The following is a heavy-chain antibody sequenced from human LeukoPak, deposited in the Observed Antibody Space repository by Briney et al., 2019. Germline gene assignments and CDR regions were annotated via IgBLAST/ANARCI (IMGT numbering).Heavy chain of an antibody. CDR2: ISASGSNI. J-gene: IGHJ4*02. CDR1: GFPFSSYS. D-gene: IGHD1-1*01. CDR3: VRVKGTYFDF. V-gene: IGHV3-48*01. Sequence: TGGSLRLSCAASGFPFSSYSMNWVRQAPGKGLEWVSYISASGSNIYYLDAVKGRFTVSRDNAMNSLFLQMNRPRAEDTAISYCVRVKGTYFDFWGQGTLVTVSS.